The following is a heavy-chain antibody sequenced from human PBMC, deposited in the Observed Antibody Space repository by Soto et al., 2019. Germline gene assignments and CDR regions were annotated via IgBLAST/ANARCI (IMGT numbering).Heavy chain of an antibody. D-gene: IGHD2-2*01. Sequence: GESLKISCAASGFTFSSYWMSWVRQAPGKGLEWVANIKQDGSEKYYVDSVKGRFTISRDNAKNSLYLQMNSLRAEDTAVYYCARGGFDLCSSTSCYSDYWGQGTLVTVSS. CDR1: GFTFSSYW. CDR3: ARGGFDLCSSTSCYSDY. V-gene: IGHV3-7*01. J-gene: IGHJ4*02. CDR2: IKQDGSEK.